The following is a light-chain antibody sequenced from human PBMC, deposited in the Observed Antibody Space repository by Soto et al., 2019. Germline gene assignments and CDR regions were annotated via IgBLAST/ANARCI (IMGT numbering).Light chain of an antibody. CDR2: AVS. Sequence: EIVITQSPATLSLSPGERATLTCRASQSVRSGYFAWYQQKPGQAPRLLIFAVSSRETGIPDRFSGTGAGTEFTRPISRLEPEDFELYYCQQYGNSTLTFGGGTKVDIK. CDR1: QSVRSGY. CDR3: QQYGNSTLT. V-gene: IGKV3-20*01. J-gene: IGKJ4*01.